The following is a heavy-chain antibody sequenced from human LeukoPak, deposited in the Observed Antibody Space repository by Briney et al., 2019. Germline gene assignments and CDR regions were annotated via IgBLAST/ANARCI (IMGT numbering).Heavy chain of an antibody. CDR3: AKSDPYGDSLIEI. Sequence: GGSLRLSCAASGFTFSGYAMNWVRQAPGKGLEWLSHIGSTGGTIYYADSVKARLTVSRDNAKNSLYLQMNSLRAEDTAVYYCAKSDPYGDSLIEIWGQGALVTVSS. D-gene: IGHD4-17*01. V-gene: IGHV3-48*03. CDR1: GFTFSGYA. CDR2: IGSTGGTI. J-gene: IGHJ4*02.